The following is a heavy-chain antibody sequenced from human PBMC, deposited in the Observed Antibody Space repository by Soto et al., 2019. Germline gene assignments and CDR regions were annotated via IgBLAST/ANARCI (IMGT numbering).Heavy chain of an antibody. CDR2: ISPYNGYT. V-gene: IGHV1-18*04. CDR1: CSTFTTYD. D-gene: IGHD6-6*01. Sequence: SVQVSCNASCSTFTTYDVSWVRQAPGQGLEWVGWISPYNGYTHYARKFQGRVTMTTDTSTSTAYLEVTSLISDDTAVYYCTRDQSIIDYWGQGILVTVSS. CDR3: TRDQSIIDY. J-gene: IGHJ4*02.